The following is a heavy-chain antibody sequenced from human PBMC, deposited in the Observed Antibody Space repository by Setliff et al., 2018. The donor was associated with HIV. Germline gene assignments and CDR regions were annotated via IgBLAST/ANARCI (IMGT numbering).Heavy chain of an antibody. Sequence: ASVKVSCKASGYTFTNFAISWVRQAPGQGLEWMGWISGYSDNTNYAQNLQGRVTMTTDTSSSTPYMELRSLTSDDTAMYYCARVVRQCRGSWCYPMNYFDFWGLGTLVTVPQ. CDR3: ARVVRQCRGSWCYPMNYFDF. CDR2: ISGYSDNT. V-gene: IGHV1-18*01. D-gene: IGHD2-15*01. CDR1: GYTFTNFA. J-gene: IGHJ4*02.